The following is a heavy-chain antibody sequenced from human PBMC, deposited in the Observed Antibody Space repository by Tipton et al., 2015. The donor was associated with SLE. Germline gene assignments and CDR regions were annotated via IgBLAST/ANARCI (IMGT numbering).Heavy chain of an antibody. D-gene: IGHD1-26*01. J-gene: IGHJ4*02. Sequence: GSLRLSCAASGLTFSGHWMSWVRQAPGKGLDWVGAISGSGASTYYPDSVKGRFTISRDNSKNTLSVEMNGLRVDDTAIYFCVKDGTVGGTRFDSWGQGTLVTVSS. CDR1: GLTFSGHW. CDR2: ISGSGAST. V-gene: IGHV3-23*01. CDR3: VKDGTVGGTRFDS.